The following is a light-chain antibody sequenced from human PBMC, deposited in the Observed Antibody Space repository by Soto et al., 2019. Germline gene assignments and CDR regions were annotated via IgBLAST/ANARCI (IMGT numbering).Light chain of an antibody. J-gene: IGKJ1*01. V-gene: IGKV1-5*01. Sequence: GDRVTITCRASQSISSWLAWYQQKPGKAPKLLIYDASSLESGVPSRFSGSGSVTEFTLTISSLQPDDFATYYCQQYNSYSPTFGQGTKVEIK. CDR3: QQYNSYSPT. CDR2: DAS. CDR1: QSISSW.